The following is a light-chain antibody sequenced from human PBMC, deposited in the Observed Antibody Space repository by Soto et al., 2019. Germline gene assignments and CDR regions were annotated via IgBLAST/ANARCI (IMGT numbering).Light chain of an antibody. V-gene: IGKV1-6*01. CDR1: QGIRND. Sequence: AINTNHPPSWLPASFRDSLTIXSLARQGIRNDLGWYKRKSGKTPQLLIFAACKLQSGVPSRFSGGESPTDCTLTISNRQPEDFATDYCQQSFNSPFTIGPGTQVEI. CDR2: AAC. CDR3: QQSFNSPFT. J-gene: IGKJ4*01.